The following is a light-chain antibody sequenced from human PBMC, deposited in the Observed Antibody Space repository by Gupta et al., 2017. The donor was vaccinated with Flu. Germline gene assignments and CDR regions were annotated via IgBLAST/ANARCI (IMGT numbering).Light chain of an antibody. Sequence: SLGERATINCKSNQSRLDSANNKDFLCWYQQKPGQPPKLLIYWASTRESGVPGRFTGSGSETDFTLTISNLQAEDVAVYYCQQDYNSPRTFGQGTKVEIK. J-gene: IGKJ1*01. CDR2: WAS. CDR3: QQDYNSPRT. V-gene: IGKV4-1*01. CDR1: QSRLDSANNKDF.